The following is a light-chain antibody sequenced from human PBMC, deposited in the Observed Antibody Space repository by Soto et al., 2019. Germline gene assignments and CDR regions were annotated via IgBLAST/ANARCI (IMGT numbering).Light chain of an antibody. J-gene: IGLJ2*01. CDR3: SSHTSSSTLVV. CDR1: SSDVGGYNY. V-gene: IGLV2-14*01. CDR2: DVS. Sequence: QSALTQPASVSGSPGQSITISCTGTSSDVGGYNYVSWYQQYPGKAPKLLIYDVSYRPSGVSNRFSGSKSGNTASLTISGLQAEDEADYYCSSHTSSSTLVVFGGGTKLTVL.